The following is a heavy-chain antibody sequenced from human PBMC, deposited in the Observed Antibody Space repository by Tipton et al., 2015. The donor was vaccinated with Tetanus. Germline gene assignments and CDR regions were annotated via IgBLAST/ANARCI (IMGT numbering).Heavy chain of an antibody. V-gene: IGHV3-30*18. J-gene: IGHJ4*02. CDR3: AKELQRARIRFFDS. D-gene: IGHD2-15*01. Sequence: RSLRLSCAASGFRFSYSGMHWVRQAPGKGLEWVAVIAFDGKNERYADSVKGRFIISRDNSKNTLYLQMNSLRPEDTAVYYCAKELQRARIRFFDSWGQGTQVTASS. CDR2: IAFDGKNE. CDR1: GFRFSYSG.